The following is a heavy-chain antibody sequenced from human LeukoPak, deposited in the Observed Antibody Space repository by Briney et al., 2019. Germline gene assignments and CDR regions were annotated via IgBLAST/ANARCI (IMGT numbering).Heavy chain of an antibody. CDR3: ARGVVPAAIDY. J-gene: IGHJ4*02. Sequence: GGSLRLSCAASGFTFSAYEMNWVRQAPGKGLEWVSYISSSGSSIYYADSVKGRFTISRDNAKKSLYLQMSSLRAEDTGVYYCARGVVPAAIDYWGQGTLVSVSS. CDR1: GFTFSAYE. D-gene: IGHD2-2*01. V-gene: IGHV3-48*03. CDR2: ISSSGSSI.